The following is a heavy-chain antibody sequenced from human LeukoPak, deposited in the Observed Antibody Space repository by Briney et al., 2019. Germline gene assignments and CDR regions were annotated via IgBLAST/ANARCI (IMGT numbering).Heavy chain of an antibody. CDR2: ISDSGGST. Sequence: GGSLRLSCAASGFTFSSYAMSWVRQAPGKGLEWVSAISDSGGSTFYTDSAQGRFTISRDNDKNTLYLQMNSLRVEDTAVYYCARDYNWNPPDYWGQGTLVTVSS. V-gene: IGHV3-23*01. CDR3: ARDYNWNPPDY. J-gene: IGHJ4*02. D-gene: IGHD1-1*01. CDR1: GFTFSSYA.